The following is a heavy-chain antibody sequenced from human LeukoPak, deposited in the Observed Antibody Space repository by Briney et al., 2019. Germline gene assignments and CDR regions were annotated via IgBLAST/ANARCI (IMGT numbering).Heavy chain of an antibody. V-gene: IGHV3-30*04. Sequence: GGSLRLSCAASGFTFSSYAMHWVRQAPGKGLEWVALIWYDGTAKYYADSVKGRFTISRDNSKNTLYLQMNSLRAEDTAVYYCARDQTSVATMPSTGDDYWGQGTLVTVSS. CDR2: IWYDGTAK. D-gene: IGHD5-24*01. CDR3: ARDQTSVATMPSTGDDY. CDR1: GFTFSSYA. J-gene: IGHJ4*02.